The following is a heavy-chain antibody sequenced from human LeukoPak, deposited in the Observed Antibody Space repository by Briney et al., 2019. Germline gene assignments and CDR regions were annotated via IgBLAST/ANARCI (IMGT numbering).Heavy chain of an antibody. J-gene: IGHJ3*02. CDR3: AREKIVGATPHAFDI. CDR1: GFTFSSYS. D-gene: IGHD1-26*01. V-gene: IGHV3-21*01. Sequence: GGSLRLSCAASGFTFSSYSMNWVRQAPGKGLEWVSSISSSSSYIYYADSVKGRFTISRDNSKNTLYLQMNSLRAEDTAVYYCAREKIVGATPHAFDIWGQGTMVTVSS. CDR2: ISSSSSYI.